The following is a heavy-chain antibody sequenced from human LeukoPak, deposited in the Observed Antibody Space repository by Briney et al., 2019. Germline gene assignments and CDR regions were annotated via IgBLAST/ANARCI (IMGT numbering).Heavy chain of an antibody. D-gene: IGHD3-22*01. CDR2: IYYSGST. Sequence: PSETLSLTCTVSGGSISSYYWSWIRQPPGKGLEWIGYIYYSGSTNYNPSLKSRVTISVDTSKNQFSLKLSSVTAADTAVYYCARGYYDSWLEYYFDYWGQGTLVTVSS. J-gene: IGHJ4*02. CDR1: GGSISSYY. V-gene: IGHV4-59*01. CDR3: ARGYYDSWLEYYFDY.